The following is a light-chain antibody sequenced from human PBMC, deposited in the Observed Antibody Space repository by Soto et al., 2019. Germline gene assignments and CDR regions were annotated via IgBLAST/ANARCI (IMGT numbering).Light chain of an antibody. CDR3: QQLWA. CDR1: QGISSY. J-gene: IGKJ5*01. Sequence: DIQLTQSPSFLSASVGDRVTITCRASQGISSYLAWYQQKPGKAPKLLIYAASTLQSGVPSRFSGSGSGTEFTLTISSLQPEDFATYYCQQLWAFGQGTRLEIK. CDR2: AAS. V-gene: IGKV1-9*01.